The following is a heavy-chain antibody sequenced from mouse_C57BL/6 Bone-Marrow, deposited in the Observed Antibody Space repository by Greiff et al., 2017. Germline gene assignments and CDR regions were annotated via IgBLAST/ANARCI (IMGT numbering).Heavy chain of an antibody. Sequence: DVQLVESVGGLVQPGRSLKLSCTASGFTFSDYYMAWVRQVPEKGLEWVANINNAGSSTYSADSLKSRFIISRDNAKNILYLQRSSLRSEDTATYYCAREGYYVSDYWGQGTTLTVSA. V-gene: IGHV5-16*01. D-gene: IGHD1-1*01. CDR1: GFTFSDYY. J-gene: IGHJ2*01. CDR3: AREGYYVSDY. CDR2: INNAGSST.